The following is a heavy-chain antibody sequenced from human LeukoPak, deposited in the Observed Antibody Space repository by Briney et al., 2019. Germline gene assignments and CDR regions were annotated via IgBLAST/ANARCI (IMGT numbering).Heavy chain of an antibody. CDR2: INHSGSA. J-gene: IGHJ4*02. Sequence: SETLSLTCAVYGGSFSGYYWSWIRQPPGKGLEWIGEINHSGSANYNPSLKSRVTISVDTSKNQFSLKLSSVTAADTAVYYCARGAPYYYDSSGYLFDYWGQGTLVTVSS. V-gene: IGHV4-34*01. D-gene: IGHD3-22*01. CDR3: ARGAPYYYDSSGYLFDY. CDR1: GGSFSGYY.